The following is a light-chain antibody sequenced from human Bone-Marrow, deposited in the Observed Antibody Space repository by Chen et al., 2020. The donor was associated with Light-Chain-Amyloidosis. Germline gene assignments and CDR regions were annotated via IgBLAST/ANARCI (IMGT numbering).Light chain of an antibody. CDR3: RVWERSSDRPV. CDR2: DDS. CDR1: NIGSTS. Sequence: SYVLTQPSSVSVAPGQTATIACGGNNIGSTSVHWYQQTPGQAPLLVVYDDSDRPSGIPGRLSGSNSGNTATLTISRVEAGDEADYYCRVWERSSDRPVFGGGTKLTVL. V-gene: IGLV3-21*02. J-gene: IGLJ3*02.